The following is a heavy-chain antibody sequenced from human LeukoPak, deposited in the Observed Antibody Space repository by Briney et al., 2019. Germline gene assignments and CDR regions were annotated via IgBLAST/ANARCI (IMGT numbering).Heavy chain of an antibody. J-gene: IGHJ6*03. CDR2: IYYSGST. CDR1: GGSISSYY. CDR3: ARVDSSGYYRRYYYYMDV. V-gene: IGHV4-59*01. Sequence: SETLSLTCTVSGGSISSYYWSWIRQPPGKGLEWIGYIYYSGSTNYNPSLKSRVTISVDTSKNQFSLKLSSVTAADTAVYYCARVDSSGYYRRYYYYMDVWGKGTTVTVSS. D-gene: IGHD3-22*01.